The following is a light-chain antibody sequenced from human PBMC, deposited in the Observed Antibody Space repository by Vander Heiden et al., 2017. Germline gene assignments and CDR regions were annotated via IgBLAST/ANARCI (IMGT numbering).Light chain of an antibody. CDR2: GAS. CDR3: QQDGDSAT. J-gene: IGKJ4*01. CDR1: QSVSAGY. Sequence: ENVLTQSPGTLSLSPGERATLSCRASQSVSAGYLAWYQQKPGQAPRLLIYGASSRATGIPDRFSGSGSGTDFTLTISRLEPEDFAVYYCQQDGDSATFGGGTRVEIK. V-gene: IGKV3-20*01.